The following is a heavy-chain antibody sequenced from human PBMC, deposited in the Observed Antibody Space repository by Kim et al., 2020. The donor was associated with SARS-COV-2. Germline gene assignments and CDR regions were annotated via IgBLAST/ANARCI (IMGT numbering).Heavy chain of an antibody. D-gene: IGHD3-22*01. J-gene: IGHJ6*02. CDR3: ARTYDSSGYSYYGMDV. V-gene: IGHV3-21*01. Sequence: DSLKCRLPISRDNAKNSLYLQMNSLRAEDTAVYYCARTYDSSGYSYYGMDVWGQGTTVTVSS.